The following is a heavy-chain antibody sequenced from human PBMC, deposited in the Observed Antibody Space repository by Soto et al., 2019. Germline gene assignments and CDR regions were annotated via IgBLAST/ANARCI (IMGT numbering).Heavy chain of an antibody. CDR1: GGSISSSAW. V-gene: IGHV4-4*02. J-gene: IGHJ4*02. Sequence: QVQLQESGPGLVKPSGTLYLSCAVSGGSISSSAWWSWVRQPPGKGLEWIAEIYHSGSTNYNPSLKSRVTISVDKSKNQFSLKLSSVTAADTAVYYCARGNQAVWFGDIDWGLGTLVSVSS. CDR2: IYHSGST. D-gene: IGHD3-10*01. CDR3: ARGNQAVWFGDID.